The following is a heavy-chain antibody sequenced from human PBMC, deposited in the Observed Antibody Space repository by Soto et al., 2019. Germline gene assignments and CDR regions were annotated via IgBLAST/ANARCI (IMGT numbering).Heavy chain of an antibody. D-gene: IGHD2-21*01. CDR3: ERVVGHLAYYFDF. J-gene: IGHJ4*02. V-gene: IGHV3-21*01. Sequence: GGSLRLSCAASGFRFGDVTMAWVRQAPGKGLQWVSSISAASIHIYYADSMKGRFTVSRDNAKNSLYLQINSLRAEDTAVYYCERVVGHLAYYFDFWGPGTLVTVSS. CDR1: GFRFGDVT. CDR2: ISAASIHI.